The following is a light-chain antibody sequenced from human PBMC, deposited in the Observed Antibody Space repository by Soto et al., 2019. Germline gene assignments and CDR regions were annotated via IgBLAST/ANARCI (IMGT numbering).Light chain of an antibody. J-gene: IGKJ1*01. CDR3: QQYESRQGT. Sequence: DIQMTQSPSTLSASVGDRVTITCRASQSTSGWVAWYQQKPGKAPKLLIYQASSLENGVPSRFSGSGSETEFTLTISSLQPDDFASYYCQQYESRQGTFCQGTKVEIK. CDR1: QSTSGW. CDR2: QAS. V-gene: IGKV1-5*03.